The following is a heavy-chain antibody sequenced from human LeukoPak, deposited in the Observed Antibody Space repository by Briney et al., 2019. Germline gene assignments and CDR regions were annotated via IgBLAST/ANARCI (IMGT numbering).Heavy chain of an antibody. CDR3: ARDPLGSYGWFDP. D-gene: IGHD1-26*01. CDR1: GGSISSYY. J-gene: IGHJ5*02. CDR2: IYYSGST. Sequence: SETRSLTCTVSGGSISSYYWSCIRQPPGKGLEWIGYIYYSGSTNYNPSLKSRVTISVDTSKNQFSLKLSSVTAADTAVYYCARDPLGSYGWFDPWGQGTLVTVSS. V-gene: IGHV4-59*01.